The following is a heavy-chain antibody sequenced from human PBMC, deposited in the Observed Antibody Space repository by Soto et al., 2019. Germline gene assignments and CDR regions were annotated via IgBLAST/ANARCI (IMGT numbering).Heavy chain of an antibody. D-gene: IGHD4-4*01. J-gene: IGHJ6*02. CDR2: IDWDDDK. V-gene: IGHV2-70*01. Sequence: SGPTLVNPTQTLTLTCTFSGFSLSTSGMCVSWIRQPPGKALEWLALIDWDDDKYYSTSLKTRLTISKDTSKNQVVLTMTNMDPVDTATYYCARNRLQGYYYGMDVWGQGTTVTVSS. CDR3: ARNRLQGYYYGMDV. CDR1: GFSLSTSGMC.